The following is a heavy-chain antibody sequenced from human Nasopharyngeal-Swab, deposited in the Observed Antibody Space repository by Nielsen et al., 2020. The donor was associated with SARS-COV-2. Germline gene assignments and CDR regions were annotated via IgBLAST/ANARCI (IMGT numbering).Heavy chain of an antibody. CDR1: GGSILSSTYY. D-gene: IGHD3-22*01. V-gene: IGHV4-30-2*01. CDR2: IYHSGST. Sequence: SETLSLTCTVSGGSILSSTYYWGWIRQPPGKGLEWIGYIYHSGSTYYNPSLKSRVTISVDRSKNQFSLKLSSVTAADTAVYYCARDRGTMTTDDAFDIWGQGTMVTVSS. J-gene: IGHJ3*02. CDR3: ARDRGTMTTDDAFDI.